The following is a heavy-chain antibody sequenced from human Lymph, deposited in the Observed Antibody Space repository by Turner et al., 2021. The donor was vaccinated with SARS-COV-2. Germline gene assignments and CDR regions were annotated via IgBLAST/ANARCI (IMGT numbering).Heavy chain of an antibody. Sequence: QVQLQESGTRLVKPLETLSLTCTVSGGSMNSNYWSWIRQPPGKRLEWIGYIYYRASTNYNPSLESRVTISVDTSRNQFSLNLTSVTAADTAIYYCARETVNNWVDPWGQGTLVTVSS. J-gene: IGHJ5*02. CDR3: ARETVNNWVDP. D-gene: IGHD2-21*02. CDR1: GGSMNSNY. CDR2: IYYRAST. V-gene: IGHV4-59*01.